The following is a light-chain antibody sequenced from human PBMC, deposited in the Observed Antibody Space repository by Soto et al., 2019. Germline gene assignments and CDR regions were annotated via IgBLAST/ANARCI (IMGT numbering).Light chain of an antibody. CDR1: QNINSW. CDR2: KAS. J-gene: IGKJ5*01. CDR3: QQYEIYPIT. Sequence: DIPMTQSPSTLSASVGDRVTITCRASQNINSWLAWYQQKPGKAPKLLIYKASSLESGVPSRFSGSGSGTEFTLTLSSLQPDDFAAYYCQQYEIYPITFGQGTRLEIK. V-gene: IGKV1-5*03.